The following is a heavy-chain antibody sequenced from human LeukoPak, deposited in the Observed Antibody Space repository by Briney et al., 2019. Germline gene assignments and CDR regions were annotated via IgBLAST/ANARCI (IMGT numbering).Heavy chain of an antibody. J-gene: IGHJ6*03. CDR2: IRYDGSNK. D-gene: IGHD5-12*01. CDR3: AKDGGGWLRLGVSYYYYYMDV. V-gene: IGHV3-30*02. Sequence: GSLRLSCAASGFTFSSYGMHWVRQAPGKGLEWVAFIRYDGSNKYYADSVKGRFTISRDNSKNTLYLQMNSLRAEDTAVYYCAKDGGGWLRLGVSYYYYYMDVWGKGTTVTVSS. CDR1: GFTFSSYG.